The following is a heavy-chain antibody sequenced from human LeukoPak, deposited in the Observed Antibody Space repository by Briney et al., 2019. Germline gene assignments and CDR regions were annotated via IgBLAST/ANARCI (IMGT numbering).Heavy chain of an antibody. Sequence: GGSLRLSCAASGFTFSNAWMSWVRQAPGKGLEWVGRIKSKTDGGTTDYAAPVKGRFTISRDDSKNTLYLQMNSLKTEDTAVYYCTTGYYDSSGYYNWGQGTLVTVSS. CDR2: IKSKTDGGTT. CDR1: GFTFSNAW. D-gene: IGHD3-22*01. J-gene: IGHJ4*02. CDR3: TTGYYDSSGYYN. V-gene: IGHV3-15*01.